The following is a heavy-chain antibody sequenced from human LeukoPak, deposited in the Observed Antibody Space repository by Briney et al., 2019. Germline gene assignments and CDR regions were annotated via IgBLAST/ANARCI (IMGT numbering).Heavy chain of an antibody. D-gene: IGHD3-10*01. J-gene: IGHJ4*02. CDR2: ISGSGGST. CDR1: GFTFSGYA. V-gene: IGHV3-23*01. CDR3: AKDFYGSGSYSSFDY. Sequence: QPGGSLRLSCAASGFTFSGYAMSWVRQAPGKGLEWVSAISGSGGSTYYADSVKGRFTISRDNSKNTLYLQMNSLRAEDTAVYYCAKDFYGSGSYSSFDYWGQGTLVTVSS.